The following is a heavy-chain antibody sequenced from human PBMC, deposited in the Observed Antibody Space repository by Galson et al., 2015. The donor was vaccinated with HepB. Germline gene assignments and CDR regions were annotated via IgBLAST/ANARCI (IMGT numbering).Heavy chain of an antibody. Sequence: SETLSLTCAVSGGSISSSNWWSWVRQPPGKGLEWIGEIYHSGSTNYNPSLKSRVTISVDKSKNQFSLKLSSVTAADTAVYYCVRVFLPFENTAMVFDYRGQGTLVTVSS. D-gene: IGHD5-18*01. CDR3: VRVFLPFENTAMVFDY. V-gene: IGHV4-4*02. CDR1: GGSISSSNW. J-gene: IGHJ4*02. CDR2: IYHSGST.